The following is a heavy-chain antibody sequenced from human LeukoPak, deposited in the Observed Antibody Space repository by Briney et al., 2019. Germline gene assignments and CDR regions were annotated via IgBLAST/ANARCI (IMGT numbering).Heavy chain of an antibody. J-gene: IGHJ4*02. CDR3: ARDLYSSTSCYVPLDY. CDR2: ISAYNGNT. CDR1: GYTFTSYG. D-gene: IGHD2-2*01. V-gene: IGHV1-18*01. Sequence: ASVKVSCKASGYTFTSYGISWVRQAPGQGLEWMGWISAYNGNTNYAQKLQGRVTMTTDTSTSTAYMELRSLRSDDTAVYYCARDLYSSTSCYVPLDYWGQGTLVTVSS.